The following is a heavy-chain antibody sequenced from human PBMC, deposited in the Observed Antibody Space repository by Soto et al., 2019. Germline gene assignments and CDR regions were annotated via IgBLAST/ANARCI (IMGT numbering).Heavy chain of an antibody. CDR2: INHSGST. CDR1: GGSFSGYY. CDR3: ARGHYYGSGSYRD. D-gene: IGHD3-10*01. J-gene: IGHJ4*02. Sequence: QVQIQQWGAGLLKPSETLSLTCAVYGGSFSGYYWSWIRQPPGKGLEWIGEINHSGSTNYNPSLKSRVTISVDTSKNQFSLKLSSVTAADTAVYYCARGHYYGSGSYRDWGQGTLVTVSS. V-gene: IGHV4-34*01.